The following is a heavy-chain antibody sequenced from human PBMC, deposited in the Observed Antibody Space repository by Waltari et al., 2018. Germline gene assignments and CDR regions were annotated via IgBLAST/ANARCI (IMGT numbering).Heavy chain of an antibody. CDR1: GLTFSSSA. CDR3: ARSPTGGWYYFDY. Sequence: EVQLLESGGGLVQPGGSLRLSCAASGLTFSSSAMSWVRQAPGKGLEWVSAISGSGGSTYYADSVKGRFTISRDNSKNTLYLQMNSLRAEDTAVYYCARSPTGGWYYFDYWGQGTLVTVSS. V-gene: IGHV3-23*01. J-gene: IGHJ4*02. D-gene: IGHD6-19*01. CDR2: ISGSGGST.